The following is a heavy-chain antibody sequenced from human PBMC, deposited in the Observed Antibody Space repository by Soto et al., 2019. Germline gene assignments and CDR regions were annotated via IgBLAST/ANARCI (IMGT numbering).Heavy chain of an antibody. D-gene: IGHD2-2*01. CDR3: ARGGGHCSSTSCYYYYYYGMDV. V-gene: IGHV1-3*01. J-gene: IGHJ6*02. CDR2: INAGNGNT. CDR1: GYTSTSYA. Sequence: ASVKVSCKASGYTSTSYAMHWVRQAPGQRLEGMGWINAGNGNTKYSQKFQGRVTITRDTSASTAYMELSSLRSEDTAVYYCARGGGHCSSTSCYYYYYYGMDVWGQGTTVTVSS.